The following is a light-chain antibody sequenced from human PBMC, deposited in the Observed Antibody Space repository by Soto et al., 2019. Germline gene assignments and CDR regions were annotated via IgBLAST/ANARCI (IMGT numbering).Light chain of an antibody. CDR3: SSYDGSNT. CDR2: EVT. Sequence: QSVLTQPPSAYGSPGQSVTISCSGTNSDVDDYRYVSWYQQHPGKAPKLVIYEVTKRPPGVPDRFSGSKSGNTASLTVSGLRPEDEADYYCSSYDGSNTLGTGTKVTVL. V-gene: IGLV2-8*01. CDR1: NSDVDDYRY. J-gene: IGLJ1*01.